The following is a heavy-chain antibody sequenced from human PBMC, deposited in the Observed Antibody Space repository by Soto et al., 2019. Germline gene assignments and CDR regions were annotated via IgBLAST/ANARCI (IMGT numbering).Heavy chain of an antibody. V-gene: IGHV3-74*01. J-gene: IGHJ4*02. CDR2: VNPDGTTT. CDR1: GFTFSTYW. CDR3: ARDLAGVDDS. D-gene: IGHD7-27*01. Sequence: EVQLVESGGGLVQPGGSLRLSCAASGFTFSTYWMHWVRQVPGKGLVWVSRVNPDGTTTNYAASVKGRFTISRDNATNTLHLQMNSLRVDDTAVYFCARDLAGVDDSWGQGTLVTVSS.